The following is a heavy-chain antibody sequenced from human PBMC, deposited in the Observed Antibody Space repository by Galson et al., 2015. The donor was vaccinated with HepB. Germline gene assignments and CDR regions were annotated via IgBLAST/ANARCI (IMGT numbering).Heavy chain of an antibody. CDR2: IIPIFGTA. V-gene: IGHV1-69*13. D-gene: IGHD6-13*01. CDR1: GGTFSSYA. J-gene: IGHJ3*02. CDR3: ARDRVDSSSWKTDAFDI. Sequence: SVKVSCKASGGTFSSYAISWVRQAPGQGLEWMGGIIPIFGTANYAQKFQDRVTITADESTSTAYMELSSLRSEDTAVYYCARDRVDSSSWKTDAFDIWGQGTMVTVSS.